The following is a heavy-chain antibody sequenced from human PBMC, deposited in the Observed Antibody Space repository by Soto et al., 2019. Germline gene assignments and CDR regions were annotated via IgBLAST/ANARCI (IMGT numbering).Heavy chain of an antibody. J-gene: IGHJ6*02. D-gene: IGHD1-26*01. Sequence: QVQLQESGPGLVKPSQTLSLTCTVSGGSISSGDYYWSWIRQPPGKGLEWIGYIYYSGSTYYNPSLKSXXTXSXXTSKNQFSLKLSSVTAADTAVYYCARDAGMYGMDVWGQGTTVTVSS. V-gene: IGHV4-30-4*01. CDR2: IYYSGST. CDR1: GGSISSGDYY. CDR3: ARDAGMYGMDV.